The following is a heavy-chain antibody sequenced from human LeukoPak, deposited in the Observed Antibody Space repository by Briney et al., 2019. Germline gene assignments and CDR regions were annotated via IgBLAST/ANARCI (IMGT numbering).Heavy chain of an antibody. Sequence: GGSLRLSCAASGFTFSTYWMSWVRQAPGKGLEWVAVISYDGSNKYYADSVKGRFTISRDNSKNTLYLQMNSLRAEDTAVYYCARDIGAYGDFWGQGTLVTVSS. CDR3: ARDIGAYGDF. CDR2: ISYDGSNK. V-gene: IGHV3-30-3*01. CDR1: GFTFSTYW. D-gene: IGHD3-3*01. J-gene: IGHJ4*02.